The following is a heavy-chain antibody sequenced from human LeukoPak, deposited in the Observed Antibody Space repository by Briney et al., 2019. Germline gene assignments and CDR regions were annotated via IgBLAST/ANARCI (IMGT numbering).Heavy chain of an antibody. CDR3: ARDVRWLRFVFDH. V-gene: IGHV3-21*01. CDR1: GFTFSSYS. Sequence: GGSLRLSCAASGFTFSSYSMNWVRQAPGKGLEWVSSIDGSSNYVHYAASVKGRFTISRDNAENSLYLQMNSLRAEDTAVYSCARDVRWLRFVFDHWGQGIPVTVSS. D-gene: IGHD5-12*01. J-gene: IGHJ4*02. CDR2: IDGSSNYV.